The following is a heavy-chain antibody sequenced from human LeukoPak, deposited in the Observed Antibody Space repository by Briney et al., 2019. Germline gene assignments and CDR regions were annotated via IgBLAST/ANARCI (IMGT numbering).Heavy chain of an antibody. CDR2: INHSGST. J-gene: IGHJ4*02. Sequence: SETLSLTCAVYGGSFSGYYWSWIRQPPGKGLEWIGEINHSGSTNYNPSLKSRVTISVDTSKNQFSLKLSSVTAADTAVYYCARADRGDFWSGYYHFDYWGQGTLVTVSS. CDR1: GGSFSGYY. D-gene: IGHD3-3*01. CDR3: ARADRGDFWSGYYHFDY. V-gene: IGHV4-34*01.